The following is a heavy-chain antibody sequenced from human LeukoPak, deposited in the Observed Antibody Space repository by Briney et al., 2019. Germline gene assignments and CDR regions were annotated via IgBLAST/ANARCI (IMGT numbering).Heavy chain of an antibody. V-gene: IGHV4-31*03. CDR2: IYYSGST. CDR1: GGSISSGGYY. CDR3: ARVLTDSSGYFNWFDP. D-gene: IGHD3-22*01. J-gene: IGHJ5*02. Sequence: SETLSLTCTVSGGSISSGGYYWSWIRQHPGKGLEWIGYIYYSGSTYYNPSLKSRVTISVDTSKNQFSLKLSSVTAADTAVYYCARVLTDSSGYFNWFDPWGQGTLVTVSS.